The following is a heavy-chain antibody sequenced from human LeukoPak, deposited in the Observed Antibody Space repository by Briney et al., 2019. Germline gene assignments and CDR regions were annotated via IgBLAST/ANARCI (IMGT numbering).Heavy chain of an antibody. CDR2: IYYSGRT. J-gene: IGHJ4*02. CDR1: GGSISSYY. V-gene: IGHV4-39*01. CDR3: ARLYSGTRPPDY. D-gene: IGHD3-10*01. Sequence: SETLSLTCTVSGGSISSYYWNWIRQPPGKGLEWIGSIYYSGRTYYNPSLKSRVTISIDTSRSQFSLKLSSVTAADTAVYYCARLYSGTRPPDYWGQGTLVTVSS.